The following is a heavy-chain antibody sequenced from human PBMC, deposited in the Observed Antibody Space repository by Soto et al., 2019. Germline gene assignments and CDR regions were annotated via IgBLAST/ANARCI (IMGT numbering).Heavy chain of an antibody. Sequence: QVQLVQSGAEVKKPGASVKVSCKASGYTFTSYYMHWVRQAPGQGLEWMGIINPSGGSTSYAQKFQGRVTMTRDTSTSTVYMELSSLRSEDTAVYYCARGMMGYCSSTSCYDANYYYGMDVWGQGTTVTVSS. D-gene: IGHD2-2*01. CDR1: GYTFTSYY. CDR2: INPSGGST. V-gene: IGHV1-46*01. J-gene: IGHJ6*02. CDR3: ARGMMGYCSSTSCYDANYYYGMDV.